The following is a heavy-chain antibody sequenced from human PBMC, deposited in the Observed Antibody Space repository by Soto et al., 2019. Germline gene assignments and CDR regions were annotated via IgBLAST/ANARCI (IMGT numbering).Heavy chain of an antibody. D-gene: IGHD2-8*01. V-gene: IGHV5-10-1*01. Sequence: GESLKISCQASGYTFSAFWITWVRQMPGKGLEWMATIDPRDSYSNYSLSFQGHVTISADKSIGSAYLHWSTLEASDTAIYYCARLSTGFCTKNTCQHYFGIDVSGQGTPLTVSS. CDR2: IDPRDSYS. CDR1: GYTFSAFW. CDR3: ARLSTGFCTKNTCQHYFGIDV. J-gene: IGHJ6*02.